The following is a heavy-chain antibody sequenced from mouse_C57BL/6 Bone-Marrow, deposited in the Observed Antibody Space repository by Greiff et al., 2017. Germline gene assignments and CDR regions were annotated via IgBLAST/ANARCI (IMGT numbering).Heavy chain of an antibody. CDR1: GYTFTGYW. D-gene: IGHD2-3*01. CDR3: ASADGYYFAY. J-gene: IGHJ3*01. V-gene: IGHV1-9*01. Sequence: QVQLQQSGAELMKPGASVKLSCKATGYTFTGYWIEWVKQRPGHGLEWIGEILPGSGSTNYHEKFKGKATFTADPSSNTAYMQLSSLTTEDSAIYYWASADGYYFAYWGQGTLVTVSA. CDR2: ILPGSGST.